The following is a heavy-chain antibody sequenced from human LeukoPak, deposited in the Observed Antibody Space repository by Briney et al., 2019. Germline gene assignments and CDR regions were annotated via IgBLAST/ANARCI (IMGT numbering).Heavy chain of an antibody. CDR2: ISAYNGNT. Sequence: ASVKVSCKASGYTFTSYGIIWVRQAPGQGLEWMGWISAYNGNTNYAQKLQGRVTMTTDTSTSTAYMELRSLRSDDTAVYYCARDRRSYCSGGSCTNDYWGQGTLVTVSS. CDR3: ARDRRSYCSGGSCTNDY. V-gene: IGHV1-18*01. J-gene: IGHJ4*02. CDR1: GYTFTSYG. D-gene: IGHD2-15*01.